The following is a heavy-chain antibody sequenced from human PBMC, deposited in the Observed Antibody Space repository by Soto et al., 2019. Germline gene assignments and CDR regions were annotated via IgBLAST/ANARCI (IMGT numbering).Heavy chain of an antibody. CDR1: GGTFSSYA. D-gene: IGHD3-22*01. Sequence: QVQLVQSGAEVKKPGSSVKVSCKASGGTFSSYAISWVRQAPGQGLEWMGGIIPIFGTANFAQKFQGGVTITADESTSTAYMELSSLRSEDTAVYYCAGYRVGMIVVVTRPTFDYWGQGTLVTVSS. CDR3: AGYRVGMIVVVTRPTFDY. V-gene: IGHV1-69*01. J-gene: IGHJ4*02. CDR2: IIPIFGTA.